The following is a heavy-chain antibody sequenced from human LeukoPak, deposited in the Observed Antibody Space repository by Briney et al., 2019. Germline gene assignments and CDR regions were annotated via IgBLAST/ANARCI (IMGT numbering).Heavy chain of an antibody. CDR3: ASLGGGDWGFRAFDI. CDR1: GFTFSRYA. CDR2: ISNNGGST. Sequence: GESLKISCSASGFTFSRYAIHWVRQAPGKGLEYVSAISNNGGSTYYADSVKGRFTISRDNAKNSLYLQMNSLRDEDTAVYYCASLGGGDWGFRAFDIWGQGTMVTVSS. D-gene: IGHD2-21*02. V-gene: IGHV3-64*04. J-gene: IGHJ3*02.